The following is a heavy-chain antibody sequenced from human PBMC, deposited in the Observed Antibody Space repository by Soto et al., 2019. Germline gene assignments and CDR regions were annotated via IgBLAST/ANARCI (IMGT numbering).Heavy chain of an antibody. Sequence: PGESLKISCKGSGYSFTSYWIGWVRQMPGKGLEWMGIIYPGDSDTRYSPSFQGQVTISADKSISTAYLQWSSLKASDTAMYYCARELTSGSYSYYYYYGMDVWGQGTTVTVSS. D-gene: IGHD1-26*01. J-gene: IGHJ6*02. CDR2: IYPGDSDT. V-gene: IGHV5-51*01. CDR3: ARELTSGSYSYYYYYGMDV. CDR1: GYSFTSYW.